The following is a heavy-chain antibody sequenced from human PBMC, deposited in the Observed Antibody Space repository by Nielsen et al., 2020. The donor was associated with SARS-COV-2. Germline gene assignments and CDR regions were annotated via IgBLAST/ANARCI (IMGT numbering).Heavy chain of an antibody. Sequence: GGSLRLSCAASGFTFSDHYMTWIRQTPGKGLEWISYITNTGAEYYADSVKGRFTISRDNAQSSLYLLMNSLRAEDTAVYYCAKVSSGYYHYFDYWGQGTLVTVSS. D-gene: IGHD3-22*01. V-gene: IGHV3-11*01. CDR1: GFTFSDHY. J-gene: IGHJ4*02. CDR2: ITNTGAE. CDR3: AKVSSGYYHYFDY.